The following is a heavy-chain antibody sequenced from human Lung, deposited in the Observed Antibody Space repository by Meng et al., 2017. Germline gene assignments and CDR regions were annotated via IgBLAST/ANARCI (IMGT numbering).Heavy chain of an antibody. J-gene: IGHJ2*01. CDR1: GFTFNTYA. CDR2: MSFDGAQI. CDR3: ARDKPPNDV. V-gene: IGHV3-30*01. Sequence: QVGLVGPGGGVVQPGWSLRLSCAASGFTFNTYAMHWVRQAPGKGLEWVSLMSFDGAQIYYSDSVRGRFTISRDNSKNTLYLQMNSLRAEDTAVYYCARDKPPNDVWGRGTLVTVSS.